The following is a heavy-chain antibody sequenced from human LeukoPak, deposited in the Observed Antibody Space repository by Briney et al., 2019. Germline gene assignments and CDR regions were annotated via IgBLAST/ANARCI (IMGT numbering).Heavy chain of an antibody. Sequence: GGSLTLSCAASGFTFSGSAMHWVRQPSGKGREWVGRIRSKVNNYATAYAASVKGRFTISRDESKNTAYLQMNSLKTEDTAVYYCTRRSGDDSRGYYDYWGQGTLVTVSS. J-gene: IGHJ4*02. CDR1: GFTFSGSA. D-gene: IGHD3-22*01. V-gene: IGHV3-73*01. CDR3: TRRSGDDSRGYYDY. CDR2: IRSKVNNYAT.